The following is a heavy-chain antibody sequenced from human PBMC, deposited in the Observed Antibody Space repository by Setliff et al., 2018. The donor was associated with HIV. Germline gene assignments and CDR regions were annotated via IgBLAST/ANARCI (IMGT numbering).Heavy chain of an antibody. J-gene: IGHJ4*02. CDR1: GFTFSSYA. CDR2: ISGSGRST. D-gene: IGHD2-2*01. CDR3: TTIVGFCSSTRCYSDY. Sequence: GGSLRLSCAASGFTFSSYAMNWVRQAPGKGLEWVSAISGSGRSTYYADSVKGRFTISRDNSKNTLYLQMNSLKTEDTAVYYCTTIVGFCSSTRCYSDYWGQGTLVTVSS. V-gene: IGHV3-23*01.